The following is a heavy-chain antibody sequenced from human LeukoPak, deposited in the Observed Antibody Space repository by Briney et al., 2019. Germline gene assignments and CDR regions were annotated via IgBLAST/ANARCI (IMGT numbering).Heavy chain of an antibody. J-gene: IGHJ5*02. Sequence: SETLSLTCTVSDGSISSSSYYWGWIRQPPGKGLEWIGNIYYSGRTYYNPSLKSRVTMSVDTSKNQFSLRLSSVTAADTAVFYCVTYNSTVGWFDPWGQGTLVTVSS. V-gene: IGHV4-39*01. CDR1: DGSISSSSYY. D-gene: IGHD6-13*01. CDR2: IYYSGRT. CDR3: VTYNSTVGWFDP.